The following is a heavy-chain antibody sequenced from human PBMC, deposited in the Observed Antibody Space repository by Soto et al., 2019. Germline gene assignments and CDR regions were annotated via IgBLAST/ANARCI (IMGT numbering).Heavy chain of an antibody. Sequence: RASVKVSCKASGYTFNVYGMHWVRQAPGQSLEWMGWINVGNGNTKYSQKFQGRVTITRDTSASTAYMELSSLRSEDTAVYYCARDLLTVAGPNYYYYGMDVWGQGTTVTVSS. CDR2: INVGNGNT. V-gene: IGHV1-3*01. J-gene: IGHJ6*02. D-gene: IGHD6-19*01. CDR3: ARDLLTVAGPNYYYYGMDV. CDR1: GYTFNVYG.